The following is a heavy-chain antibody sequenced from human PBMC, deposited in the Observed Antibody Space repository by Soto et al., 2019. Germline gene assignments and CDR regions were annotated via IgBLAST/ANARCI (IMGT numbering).Heavy chain of an antibody. CDR1: GFTFSSYS. CDR3: ARGLLGYCRSTSCFHDYYGMDV. CDR2: ISSSSSYI. V-gene: IGHV3-21*01. D-gene: IGHD2-2*01. J-gene: IGHJ6*02. Sequence: EVQLVESGGGLVKPGGSLRLSCAASGFTFSSYSMNWVRQAPGKGLEWVSSISSSSSYIYYADSVKGRFTISRDNAKNSLYLQMNSLRAEDTAVYYCARGLLGYCRSTSCFHDYYGMDVWGQGTTVTVSS.